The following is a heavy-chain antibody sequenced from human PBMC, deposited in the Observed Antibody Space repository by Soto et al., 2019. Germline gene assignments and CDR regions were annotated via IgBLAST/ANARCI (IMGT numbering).Heavy chain of an antibody. CDR2: ISGSGGST. CDR1: GFTFSSYA. Sequence: EVQLLESGGGLVQPGGSLRLSWAASGFTFSSYAMSWVRQAPGKGLEWVSAISGSGGSTYYADSVKGRFTISRDSSKNTLYLQMNSLRAEDTAVYYCAKDSPDYYDSSGYYGDYWGQGTLVTVSS. V-gene: IGHV3-23*01. D-gene: IGHD3-22*01. CDR3: AKDSPDYYDSSGYYGDY. J-gene: IGHJ4*02.